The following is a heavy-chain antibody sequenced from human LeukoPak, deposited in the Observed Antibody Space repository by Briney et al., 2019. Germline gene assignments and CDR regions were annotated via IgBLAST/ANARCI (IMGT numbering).Heavy chain of an antibody. D-gene: IGHD3-10*01. CDR3: AKLRGATYGYFFDY. CDR1: GFTFSSYA. V-gene: IGHV3-23*01. CDR2: FSGSGINT. Sequence: GGSLRLSCAASGFTFSSYAMSWVRQAPGKGLEWISTFSGSGINTYYANSVRGRFTISRDNSMDTLYLQMTSLRADDAAVYYRAKLRGATYGYFFDYWGQGTQVTVSS. J-gene: IGHJ4*02.